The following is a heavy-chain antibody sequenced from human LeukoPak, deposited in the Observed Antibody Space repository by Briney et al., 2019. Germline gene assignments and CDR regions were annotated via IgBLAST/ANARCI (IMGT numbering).Heavy chain of an antibody. CDR2: IYSGGST. D-gene: IGHD3-3*01. CDR3: ARDRIINDFWSGYYMGSDYYYGMDV. V-gene: IGHV3-66*01. J-gene: IGHJ6*02. CDR1: GFTVSSNY. Sequence: GGSLRLSCAASGFTVSSNYMSWVRQAPGKGLEWVSVIYSGGSTYYADSVKGRFTISRDNSKNTLYLQMNSLRAEDTAVYYCARDRIINDFWSGYYMGSDYYYGMDVWGQGTTVTVSS.